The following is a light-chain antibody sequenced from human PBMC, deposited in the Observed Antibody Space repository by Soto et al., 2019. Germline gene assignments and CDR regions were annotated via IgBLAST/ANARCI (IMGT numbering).Light chain of an antibody. V-gene: IGKV1-8*01. CDR2: AAS. Sequence: AIRMTQSPSSLSASTGARVTITCRASQGISSYLAWYQQKPGKAPKLLIYAASTLESGVPSRFSATVSGTEFSLTITSLQPEDFATYYCQQLFDSPITFGQGTRLEIK. J-gene: IGKJ5*01. CDR1: QGISSY. CDR3: QQLFDSPIT.